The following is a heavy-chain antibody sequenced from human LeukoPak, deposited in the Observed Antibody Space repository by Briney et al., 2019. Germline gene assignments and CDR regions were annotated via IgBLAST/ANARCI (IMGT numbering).Heavy chain of an antibody. CDR3: ARDLAAAEYYAFWSGPSLDY. J-gene: IGHJ4*02. D-gene: IGHD3-3*01. Sequence: PGGSLRLSCAASGFTFSSYSMNWVRQAPGKGLEWVSYISSSSSTIYYADSVKGRFTISRDNAKNSLYLQMNSLRAEDTAVYYCARDLAAAEYYAFWSGPSLDYWGQGTLVTVSS. CDR2: ISSSSSTI. V-gene: IGHV3-48*01. CDR1: GFTFSSYS.